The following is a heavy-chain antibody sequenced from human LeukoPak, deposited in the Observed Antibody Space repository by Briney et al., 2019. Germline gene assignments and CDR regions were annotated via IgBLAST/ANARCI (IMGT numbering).Heavy chain of an antibody. V-gene: IGHV3-23*01. D-gene: IGHD6-13*01. Sequence: GGSLRLSCAASGFTFSSYWMSWVRQAPGKGLEWVSAISGSGGSTYYADSVKGRFTISRDNSKNTLYLQMNSLRAEDTAVYYCAKVLLEIAAAGEFDYWGQGTLVTVSS. J-gene: IGHJ4*02. CDR3: AKVLLEIAAAGEFDY. CDR2: ISGSGGST. CDR1: GFTFSSYW.